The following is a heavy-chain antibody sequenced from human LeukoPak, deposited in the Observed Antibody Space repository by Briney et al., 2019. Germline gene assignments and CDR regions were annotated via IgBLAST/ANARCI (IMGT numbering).Heavy chain of an antibody. D-gene: IGHD6-13*01. V-gene: IGHV3-20*04. J-gene: IGHJ4*02. CDR3: ARDSASPYSSSWYGRDGSGAYYFDY. Sequence: PGGSLRLSCAASGFTFSSYSMSWVRQAPGKGLEWVSGINWNGGSTGYADSVKGRFTISRDNAKNSLYLQMNSLRAEDTALYYCARDSASPYSSSWYGRDGSGAYYFDYWGQGTLVTVSS. CDR1: GFTFSSYS. CDR2: INWNGGST.